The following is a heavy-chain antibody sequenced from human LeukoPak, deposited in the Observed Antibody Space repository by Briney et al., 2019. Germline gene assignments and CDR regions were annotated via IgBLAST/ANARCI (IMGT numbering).Heavy chain of an antibody. CDR3: ARASHIVVVPAATHYYYGMDV. CDR2: IIPIFGTA. D-gene: IGHD2-2*01. Sequence: SVKVSCKASGGTFSSYAISWVRQAPGQGLEWMGGIIPIFGTANYAQKFQVRVTITADESTSTAYMELSSLRSEDTAVYYCARASHIVVVPAATHYYYGMDVWGKGTTVTVSS. J-gene: IGHJ6*04. CDR1: GGTFSSYA. V-gene: IGHV1-69*13.